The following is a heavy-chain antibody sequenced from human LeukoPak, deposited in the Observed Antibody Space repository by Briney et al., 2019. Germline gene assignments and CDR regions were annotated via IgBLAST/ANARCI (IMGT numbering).Heavy chain of an antibody. Sequence: PGGSLRLSCAASGFTFSSYGMHWVRQAPGKGLEWVAVIWYDGSNKYYADSVKGRFTISRDNSKNTLYLQMNSLRAEDAAVYYCATYIAVAGPFDYWGQGTLVTVSS. V-gene: IGHV3-33*01. D-gene: IGHD6-19*01. CDR1: GFTFSSYG. CDR2: IWYDGSNK. CDR3: ATYIAVAGPFDY. J-gene: IGHJ4*02.